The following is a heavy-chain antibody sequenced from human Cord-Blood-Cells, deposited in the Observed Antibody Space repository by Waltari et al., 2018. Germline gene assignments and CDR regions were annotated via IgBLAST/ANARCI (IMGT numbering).Heavy chain of an antibody. CDR3: AREDGSGTGGDY. D-gene: IGHD3-10*01. Sequence: QVQLVQSGAEVKKPGASVKVSGKASGYPFTGYYIHWVRQAPGQGLEWMGWINPNSGGTNYAQKFQGRVTMTRDTSISTAYMELSMLRSDDTAVYYCAREDGSGTGGDYWGQGTLVTVSS. CDR1: GYPFTGYY. V-gene: IGHV1-2*02. J-gene: IGHJ4*02. CDR2: INPNSGGT.